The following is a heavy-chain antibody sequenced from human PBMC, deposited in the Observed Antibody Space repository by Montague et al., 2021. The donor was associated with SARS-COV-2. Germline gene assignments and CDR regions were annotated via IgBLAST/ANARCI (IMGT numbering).Heavy chain of an antibody. CDR3: ASGSSRLWWWADDY. V-gene: IGHV4-34*01. CDR2: VNHSGST. J-gene: IGHJ4*02. D-gene: IGHD2-21*01. Sequence: SETLSLTCAVYGGSFSGYYWSWIRQPPGKGLEWIGEVNHSGSTXXXPSXXXRVTISVDTSKNQFYLKLSPVTAADTAVDYCASGSSRLWWWADDYWGQGTLVTVSS. CDR1: GGSFSGYY.